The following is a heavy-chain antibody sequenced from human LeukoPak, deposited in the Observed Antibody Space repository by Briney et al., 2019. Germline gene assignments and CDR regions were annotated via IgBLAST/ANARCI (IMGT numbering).Heavy chain of an antibody. CDR2: ISYDGAVK. J-gene: IGHJ4*02. D-gene: IGHD6-13*01. V-gene: IGHV3-30-3*01. Sequence: GGSLRLSCSASGFTFRSYAIHWVRQAPGKGLEWVAFISYDGAVKYYADSVKGRFTISRDNAKNSLYLQMNSLRAEDTAVYYCARSGYSSSWYGSWPLLGDYWGQGTLVTVSS. CDR3: ARSGYSSSWYGSWPLLGDY. CDR1: GFTFRSYA.